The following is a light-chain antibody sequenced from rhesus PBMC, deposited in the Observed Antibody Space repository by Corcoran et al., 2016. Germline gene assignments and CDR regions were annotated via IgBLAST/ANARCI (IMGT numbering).Light chain of an antibody. CDR3: QQYSSSPWT. Sequence: DIQMTQSPSSLSASVGDTVTITCRASQSISSWLAWYQQKPGKAPKLLSYKASTLQSGVPSRFSGSGSWTDFTFTISSLQSEDFATYYGQQYSSSPWTFGQGTKVEIK. V-gene: IGKV1-22*01. J-gene: IGKJ1*01. CDR2: KAS. CDR1: QSISSW.